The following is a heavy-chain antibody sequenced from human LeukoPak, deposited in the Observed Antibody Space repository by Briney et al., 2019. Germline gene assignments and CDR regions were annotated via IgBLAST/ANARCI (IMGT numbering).Heavy chain of an antibody. CDR3: ARVSTGVIDY. D-gene: IGHD1-1*01. CDR1: GFTVSSNY. V-gene: IGHV3-66*01. Sequence: PGGSLRLSCAAAGFTVSSNYMSWVRQAPGKGLEWVSVIYSGGSTYYADSVKGRFTISRDNSKNTLYLQMNSLRAEDTAVYYCARVSTGVIDYWGQGTLVTVSS. J-gene: IGHJ4*02. CDR2: IYSGGST.